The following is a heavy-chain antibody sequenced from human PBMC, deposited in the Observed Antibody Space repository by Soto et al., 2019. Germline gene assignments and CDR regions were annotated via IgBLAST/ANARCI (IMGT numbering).Heavy chain of an antibody. V-gene: IGHV4-61*08. CDR2: LYYSGRL. CDR1: GGSITTGGYY. D-gene: IGHD3-22*01. Sequence: SETLSLTCTVSGGSITTGGYYWSWIRQLPGKGLEWIGYLYYSGRLNYNPSLRSRVTISPDTSKNQFSLRLSSVTAADTAVYYCARDPGYDSSGYFVDYWGQGILVTVSS. J-gene: IGHJ4*02. CDR3: ARDPGYDSSGYFVDY.